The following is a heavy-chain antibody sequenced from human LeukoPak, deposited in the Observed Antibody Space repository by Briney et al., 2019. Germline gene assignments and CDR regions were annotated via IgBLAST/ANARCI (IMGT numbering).Heavy chain of an antibody. CDR3: ARVDCSSTSCYLDY. CDR2: INPNSGGT. D-gene: IGHD2-2*01. J-gene: IGHJ4*02. V-gene: IGHV1-2*02. Sequence: GASVKVSCKPSGYTLTGYYMHWVRQAPGQGVAWMGWINPNSGGTNYAQKFQGRVTMTRDTSISTAYMELSRLRSDDTAVYYCARVDCSSTSCYLDYWGQGTLVTVSS. CDR1: GYTLTGYY.